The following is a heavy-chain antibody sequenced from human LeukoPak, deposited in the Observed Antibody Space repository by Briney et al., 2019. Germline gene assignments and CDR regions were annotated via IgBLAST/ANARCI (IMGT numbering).Heavy chain of an antibody. CDR3: ASAGGTSYGYYYMDV. J-gene: IGHJ6*03. V-gene: IGHV3-64*01. Sequence: GGSLRLSCAASGFTFSSYGMHWVRQAPGKGLEYVSAISSNGYSTYYANSVEGRFTISRDNSKNTLYLQMGSLRAEDMAVYYCASAGGTSYGYYYMDVWGKGTTVTISS. CDR1: GFTFSSYG. D-gene: IGHD6-6*01. CDR2: ISSNGYST.